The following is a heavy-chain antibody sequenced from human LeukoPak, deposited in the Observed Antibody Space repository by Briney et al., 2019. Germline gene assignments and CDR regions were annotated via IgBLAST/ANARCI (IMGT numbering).Heavy chain of an antibody. CDR1: GFTFSSYS. J-gene: IGHJ2*01. D-gene: IGHD2-21*02. CDR2: ISSSSSYI. CDR3: ARETGGGDFDWYFDL. Sequence: GGSLRLSCAASGFTFSSYSMNWVRQAPGKGLEWVSSISSSSSYIYYADSVKGRFTISRDNAKNSLYLQMNSLRAEDTAVYYCARETGGGDFDWYFDLWGRGTLVTVSS. V-gene: IGHV3-21*01.